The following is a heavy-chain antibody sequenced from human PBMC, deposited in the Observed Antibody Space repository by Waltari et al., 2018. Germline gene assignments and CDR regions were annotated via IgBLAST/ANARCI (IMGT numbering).Heavy chain of an antibody. J-gene: IGHJ2*01. CDR2: FDPEDGET. D-gene: IGHD6-19*01. CDR1: GYTFTSYD. V-gene: IGHV1-24*01. CDR3: AREGSGWHQIFYWYFDL. Sequence: QVQLVQSGAEVKKPGASVKVSCKASGYTFTSYDINWVRQATGQGLEWMGGFDPEDGETIYAQKFQGRVTMTEDTSTDTAYMELSSLRSEDTAVYYCAREGSGWHQIFYWYFDLWGRGTLVTVSS.